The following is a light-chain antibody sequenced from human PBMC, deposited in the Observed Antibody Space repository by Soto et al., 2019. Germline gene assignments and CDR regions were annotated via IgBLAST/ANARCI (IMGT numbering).Light chain of an antibody. CDR1: SGDVGVYDF. J-gene: IGLJ2*01. Sequence: QSALTQPASVSGSPGQRITISCTGTSGDVGVYDFVSWYQHHPAKPPKLLIYDVSYRPSGVSDRFSGSKSGNTASLTISGLQAEAEADYYCCSYTSSSTVLFGGGTKLTVL. CDR3: CSYTSSSTVL. CDR2: DVS. V-gene: IGLV2-14*03.